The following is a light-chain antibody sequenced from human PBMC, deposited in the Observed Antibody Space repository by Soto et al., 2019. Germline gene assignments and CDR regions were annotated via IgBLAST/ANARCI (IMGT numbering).Light chain of an antibody. CDR1: QSISSW. Sequence: DLQMTQSPSTLSASVGDRVTITCRASQSISSWLAWYQQKPGKAPKLLIYDASSLESGVPSRFSGSGSGTEFTLTISSLQPDDFATYYCQQYNTPRTFGQGTKVEIK. V-gene: IGKV1-5*01. CDR2: DAS. J-gene: IGKJ1*01. CDR3: QQYNTPRT.